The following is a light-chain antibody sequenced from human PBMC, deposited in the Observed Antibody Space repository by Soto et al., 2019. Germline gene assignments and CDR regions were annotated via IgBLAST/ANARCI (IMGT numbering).Light chain of an antibody. Sequence: IVMTQSPDTLSVCPGERATLSCRASQTIYNNVAWYQKRPGQAPRLLIYHTSTRATGIPARFSGSGSGTEFTLTISSLQSEDFAVYYCQQYNNWPRTFGQGTKVDIK. CDR2: HTS. V-gene: IGKV3-15*01. CDR1: QTIYNN. J-gene: IGKJ1*01. CDR3: QQYNNWPRT.